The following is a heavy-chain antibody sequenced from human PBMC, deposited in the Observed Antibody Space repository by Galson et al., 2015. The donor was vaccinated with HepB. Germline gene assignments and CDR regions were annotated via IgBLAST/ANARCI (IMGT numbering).Heavy chain of an antibody. CDR1: GFTFSSYG. V-gene: IGHV3-30*18. J-gene: IGHJ4*02. CDR3: AKDEYSSSSWYFDY. D-gene: IGHD6-6*01. CDR2: ISYDGSNK. Sequence: SLRLSCAASGFTFSSYGMHWVRQAPGKGLEWVAVISYDGSNKYYADSVKGRFTISRDNSKNTLYLQMNSLRAEDTAVYYCAKDEYSSSSWYFDYWGQGTLVTVSS.